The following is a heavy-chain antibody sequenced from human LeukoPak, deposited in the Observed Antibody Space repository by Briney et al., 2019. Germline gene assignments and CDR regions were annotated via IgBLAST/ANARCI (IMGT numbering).Heavy chain of an antibody. CDR1: GYTFTGYY. V-gene: IGHV1-2*02. CDR2: INPNSGGT. Sequence: ASVKVSCKASGYTFTGYYMHWVRQAPGQGLEWMGWINPNSGGTNYAQKFQGRVTMTRDTSISTAYMELSRLRSDDTAVYYCARDGLISGSYEIDYWGQGTLVTVSS. D-gene: IGHD1-26*01. J-gene: IGHJ4*02. CDR3: ARDGLISGSYEIDY.